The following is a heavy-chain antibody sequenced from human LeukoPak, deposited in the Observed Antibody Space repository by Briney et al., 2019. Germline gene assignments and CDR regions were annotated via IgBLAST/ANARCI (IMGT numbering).Heavy chain of an antibody. V-gene: IGHV4-38-2*02. Sequence: PSGTLSLTCTVSGYSINSGYYWGWIRQPPGKGLEWIGSIYHSGDTYYNPSLNSRVTISVDTSKNQFSLRLSSVTAADTAVYYCARSWSVAAALDYWGQGTLVTVSS. CDR1: GYSINSGYY. D-gene: IGHD6-13*01. CDR2: IYHSGDT. J-gene: IGHJ4*02. CDR3: ARSWSVAAALDY.